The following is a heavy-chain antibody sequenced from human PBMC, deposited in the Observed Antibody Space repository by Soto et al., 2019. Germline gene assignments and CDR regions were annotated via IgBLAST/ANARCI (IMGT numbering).Heavy chain of an antibody. CDR1: GFTFGSYA. CDR2: IDIHSSYI. V-gene: IGHV3-21*06. J-gene: IGHJ1*01. CDR3: ARPLLHYWDNSVFSL. D-gene: IGHD3-22*01. Sequence: GGSLRLSCAASGFTFGSYAMTWLRQAPGKGLEWVASIDIHSSYIYYAASVRGRFTISRDNAQSSLSLQMKSLRADDTAVYFCARPLLHYWDNSVFSLWGQGPWSPSPQ.